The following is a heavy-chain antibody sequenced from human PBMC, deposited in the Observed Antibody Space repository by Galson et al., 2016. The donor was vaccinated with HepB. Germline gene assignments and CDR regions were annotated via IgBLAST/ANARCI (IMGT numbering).Heavy chain of an antibody. CDR2: IYSGGTT. CDR3: ARGVYGDHGWFDY. J-gene: IGHJ4*02. V-gene: IGHV3-66*02. Sequence: SLRLSCAASGFTVSSNYMTWVRQAPGKGLEYVSVIYSGGTTYYADSVKGRFTISRDNSKHTLFLQMNTLRAEDTAVYYCARGVYGDHGWFDYWGQGTLVTVSS. D-gene: IGHD4-17*01. CDR1: GFTVSSNY.